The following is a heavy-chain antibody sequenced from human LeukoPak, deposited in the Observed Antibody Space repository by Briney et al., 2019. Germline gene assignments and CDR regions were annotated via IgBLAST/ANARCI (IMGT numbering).Heavy chain of an antibody. CDR3: ARAFGYCSSTSCQPDAFDI. CDR1: GYTFTGYY. J-gene: IGHJ3*02. Sequence: ASVKVSCKASGYTFTGYYMHWVRQAPGQGLEWMGWINPNSGGTNYAQKFQGWVTMTRDTSISTAYMELSRLRSDDTAVYYYARAFGYCSSTSCQPDAFDIWGQGTMVTVSS. D-gene: IGHD2-2*03. V-gene: IGHV1-2*04. CDR2: INPNSGGT.